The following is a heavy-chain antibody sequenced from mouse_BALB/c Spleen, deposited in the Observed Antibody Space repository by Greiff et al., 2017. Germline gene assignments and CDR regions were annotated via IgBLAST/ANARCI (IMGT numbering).Heavy chain of an antibody. Sequence: LVKTGASVKISCKASGYSFTGYYMHWVKQSHGKSLEWIGYISCYNGATSYNQKFKGKATFTVDTSSSTAYMQFNSLTSEDSAVYYCAREGITTVPYFDVWGAGTTVTVSS. CDR3: AREGITTVPYFDV. CDR2: ISCYNGAT. V-gene: IGHV1S34*01. D-gene: IGHD1-1*01. CDR1: GYSFTGYY. J-gene: IGHJ1*01.